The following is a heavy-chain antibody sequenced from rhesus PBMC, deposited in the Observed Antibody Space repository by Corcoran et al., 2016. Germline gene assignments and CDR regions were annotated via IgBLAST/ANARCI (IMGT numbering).Heavy chain of an antibody. CDR2: INGNSGST. CDR3: ARYLNPIAAGRDAFDF. CDR1: GGSFSSYW. Sequence: QVQLQESGPGLVKPSETLSLTCAVSGGSFSSYWWSWIRQPPGKGLEWIGEINGNSGSTNDKPTSKIRVTIAKDAPKNQVSRKLSSVTAADTAVYYCARYLNPIAAGRDAFDFWGQGLRVTVSS. V-gene: IGHV4-80*01. J-gene: IGHJ3*01. D-gene: IGHD6-13*01.